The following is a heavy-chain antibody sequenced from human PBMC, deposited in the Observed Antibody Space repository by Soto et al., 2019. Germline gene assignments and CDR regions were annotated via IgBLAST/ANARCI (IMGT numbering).Heavy chain of an antibody. Sequence: HPGGSLRLSCAASGFTFSSNYMHWVRQAPGKGLVWVSRIKTDGSSTTYADSVRGRFTISRDNAQNTLYLQMSSLRAEDTAVYYCARVLAPSYSSSWIFECWGQGTLVTVSS. J-gene: IGHJ4*02. CDR1: GFTFSSNY. CDR2: IKTDGSST. CDR3: ARVLAPSYSSSWIFEC. V-gene: IGHV3-74*01. D-gene: IGHD6-13*01.